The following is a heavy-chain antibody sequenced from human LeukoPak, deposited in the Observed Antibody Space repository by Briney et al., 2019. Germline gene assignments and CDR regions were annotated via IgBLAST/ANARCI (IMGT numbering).Heavy chain of an antibody. V-gene: IGHV1-69*05. CDR1: GGTFSSYA. CDR3: ARADSSGWPYYYYYYYMDL. J-gene: IGHJ6*03. Sequence: GASVKVSCEASGGTFSSYAIGWVRQAPGQGLEWMGRIIPIFGTANYAQKFQGRVTITTDESTSTAYMELSSLRSEDTAVYYCARADSSGWPYYYYYYYMDLWGTGTTVTVSS. CDR2: IIPIFGTA. D-gene: IGHD6-19*01.